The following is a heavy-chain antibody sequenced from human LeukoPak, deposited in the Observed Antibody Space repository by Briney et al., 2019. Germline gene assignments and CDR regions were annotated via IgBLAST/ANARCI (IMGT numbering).Heavy chain of an antibody. Sequence: GRSLRLSCAASGFTFSSYAMHWVRQAPGKGLEWVAVISYDGSNKYYADSVKGRFTISRDNAKNPLYLRMNSLRAEDTAVYYCARLNYDFWSGVWEGYYMDVWGKGTTVTVSS. V-gene: IGHV3-30-3*01. J-gene: IGHJ6*03. CDR2: ISYDGSNK. CDR1: GFTFSSYA. CDR3: ARLNYDFWSGVWEGYYMDV. D-gene: IGHD3-3*01.